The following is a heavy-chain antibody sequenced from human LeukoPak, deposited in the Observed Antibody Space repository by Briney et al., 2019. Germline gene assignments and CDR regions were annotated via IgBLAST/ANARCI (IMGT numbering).Heavy chain of an antibody. CDR1: GGSITNYY. Sequence: PSETLSLTCTVSGGSITNYYWSWIRQPPGKGLEWIGFIYYRGTTNYNPSLKSRVTISVDTSKNQFSLKLSSVTAADTAVYYCARSMYYYGSGSYNKGLVYYFDYWGQGTLVTVSS. CDR2: IYYRGTT. D-gene: IGHD3-10*01. J-gene: IGHJ4*02. CDR3: ARSMYYYGSGSYNKGLVYYFDY. V-gene: IGHV4-59*01.